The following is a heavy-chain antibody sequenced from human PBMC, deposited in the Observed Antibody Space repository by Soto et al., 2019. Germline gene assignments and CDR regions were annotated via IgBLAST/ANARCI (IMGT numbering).Heavy chain of an antibody. Sequence: QVQLVESGGGVVQPGRSLRLSCAASGFTFSSYGMHWVRQAPGKGLEXVXVIWYDGSNKYYADSVKGRFTISRDNSKXTXXXQXNSLRXXXXXXXXXXXXXXXPAAXGTGAFDIWGQGTMVTVSS. CDR2: IWYDGSNK. CDR3: XXXXXXPAAXGTGAFDI. D-gene: IGHD6-13*01. CDR1: GFTFSSYG. V-gene: IGHV3-33*01. J-gene: IGHJ3*02.